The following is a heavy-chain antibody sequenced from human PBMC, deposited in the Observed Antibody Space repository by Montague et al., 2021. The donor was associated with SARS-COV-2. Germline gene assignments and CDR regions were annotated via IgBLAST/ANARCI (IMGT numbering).Heavy chain of an antibody. CDR1: GFTFNSYS. V-gene: IGHV3-21*01. Sequence: SLRLSCAASGFTFNSYSMNWVRQAPGKGLEWVSSISSSISYIYYADSXXGRFTISRDNAKNSLYLQMNSLRAEDTAVYYCARGPYSSDQLFHYYYGMDVWGQGATVTVSS. D-gene: IGHD6-19*01. J-gene: IGHJ6*02. CDR3: ARGPYSSDQLFHYYYGMDV. CDR2: ISSSISYI.